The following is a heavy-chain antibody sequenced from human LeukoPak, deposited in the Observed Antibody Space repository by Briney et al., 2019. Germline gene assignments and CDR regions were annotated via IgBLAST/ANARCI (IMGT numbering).Heavy chain of an antibody. CDR1: GFTVSSNY. CDR3: AREWYLDY. D-gene: IGHD1-14*01. CDR2: LYSGGST. J-gene: IGHJ4*02. V-gene: IGHV3-66*01. Sequence: PGGSLRLSCAASGFTVSSNYMSWVRQAPGKGLEWVSILYSGGSTYYADSVKGRFTISRDNSKNTLYLQMNSLRVEDTAVYYCAREWYLDYWGQGTLVTVSS.